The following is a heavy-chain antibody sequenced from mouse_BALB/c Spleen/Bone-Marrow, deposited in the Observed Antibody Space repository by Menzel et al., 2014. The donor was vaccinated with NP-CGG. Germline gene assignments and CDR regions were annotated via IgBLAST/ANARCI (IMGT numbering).Heavy chain of an antibody. Sequence: VQLKESGGGLVKPGGSLKLSCAASGFTFSDYYMYWVRQTPEKRLEWVAIISDGGSYTYYPDSVKGRSTISRDNAKNNLYLQMSSLKSDDTAMYYCARDRAYYRYDGYYYAMDYWGQGTSVTVSS. V-gene: IGHV5-4*02. CDR2: ISDGGSYT. CDR3: ARDRAYYRYDGYYYAMDY. CDR1: GFTFSDYY. J-gene: IGHJ4*01. D-gene: IGHD2-14*01.